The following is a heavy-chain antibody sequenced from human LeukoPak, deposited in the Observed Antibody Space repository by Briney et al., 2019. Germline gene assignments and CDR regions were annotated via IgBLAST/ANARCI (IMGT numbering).Heavy chain of an antibody. D-gene: IGHD4-11*01. CDR3: AAMTSVTTGDY. CDR1: GFTFSNYW. J-gene: IGHJ4*02. Sequence: GGSLRLSCAASGFTFSNYWMHWVRQAPGKGLVWVSRINSDGINTSYADSVKGRFTISRDNAKNTLNLQMNSLRAEDTAVYYCAAMTSVTTGDYWGQGTLVTVSS. V-gene: IGHV3-74*01. CDR2: INSDGINT.